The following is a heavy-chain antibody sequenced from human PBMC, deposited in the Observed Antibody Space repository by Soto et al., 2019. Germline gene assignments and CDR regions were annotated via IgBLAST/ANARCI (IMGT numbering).Heavy chain of an antibody. CDR1: SASIGSYF. J-gene: IGHJ5*02. Sequence: NPSETLSLTCSVSSASIGSYFWSWIRQPPGKGLEWIGNIHYSGNTNINPSLRSRVTMSADTSRNQFSLKLSSVTAADTAVYFCARDFSSGSRTNNWFGPWGQGTLVTVSS. CDR2: IHYSGNT. CDR3: ARDFSSGSRTNNWFGP. V-gene: IGHV4-59*01. D-gene: IGHD3-10*01.